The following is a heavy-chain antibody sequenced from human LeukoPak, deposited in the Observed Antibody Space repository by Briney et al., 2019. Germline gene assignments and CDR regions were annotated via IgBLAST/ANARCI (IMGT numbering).Heavy chain of an antibody. CDR3: ARDGWFGANNWFDP. CDR1: GFTFSSYS. D-gene: IGHD3-10*01. J-gene: IGHJ5*02. CDR2: ICSASNTI. V-gene: IGHV3-48*01. Sequence: PGESLRLSCAASGFTFSSYSMNWVRQAPGKGLEWVSYICSASNTIYYADPVNGRFTISRENAKNSLYMQSNSLTADATAMYYCARDGWFGANNWFDPWGQGTLVTVSS.